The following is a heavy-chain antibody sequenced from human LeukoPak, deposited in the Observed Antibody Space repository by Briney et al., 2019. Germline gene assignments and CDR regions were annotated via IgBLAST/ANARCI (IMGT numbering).Heavy chain of an antibody. D-gene: IGHD3-3*02. CDR3: ARFSTPRRSDAFDI. J-gene: IGHJ3*02. CDR2: IIPIFGTA. CDR1: GYSFSNHG. V-gene: IGHV1-69*13. Sequence: GASVKVSCKASGYSFSNHGMNWVRQAPGQGLEWMGGIIPIFGTANYAQKFQGRVTITADESTSTAYMELSSLRSEDTAVYYCARFSTPRRSDAFDIWGQGTMVTVSS.